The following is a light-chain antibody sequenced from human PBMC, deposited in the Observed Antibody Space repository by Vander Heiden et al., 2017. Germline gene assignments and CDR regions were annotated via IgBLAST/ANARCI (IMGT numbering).Light chain of an antibody. V-gene: IGLV2-14*01. CDR1: GSDVGGYNY. J-gene: IGLJ3*02. CDR2: EVS. Sequence: QSALTQPASVSGSPGPSITISCTGTGSDVGGYNYVSWYQHHPGTAPKCWMDEVSNRPAGGADRVAGSKSGNTASMTRSGLQAEDEAEYYCTSYRDTSSLVFGGGTKVTVL. CDR3: TSYRDTSSLV.